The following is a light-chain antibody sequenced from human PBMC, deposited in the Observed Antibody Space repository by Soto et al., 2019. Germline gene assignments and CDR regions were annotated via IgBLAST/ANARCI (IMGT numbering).Light chain of an antibody. Sequence: IVLTQSPDTLSLSPGDRATLSCRASQSVSSSYLAWYQQRPGQAPRLLIYGASSRATGIPDRFSGSGSGTDFTLTITSLEPEDFAVYYCQQYGVSPRTFGQGTKVDIK. CDR1: QSVSSSY. V-gene: IGKV3-20*01. CDR3: QQYGVSPRT. J-gene: IGKJ1*01. CDR2: GAS.